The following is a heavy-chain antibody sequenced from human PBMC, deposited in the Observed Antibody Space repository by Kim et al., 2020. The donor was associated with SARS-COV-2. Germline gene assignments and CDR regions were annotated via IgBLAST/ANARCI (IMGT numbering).Heavy chain of an antibody. Sequence: SETLSLTCSVSGASLTSGGYYWSWIRQHPAKGLEWIGYIDDRGTTYYSPSLKSRVTISVDTSKSHFSLHLTPVTAADTAVYYCARESTIGSDYWGQGP. D-gene: IGHD3-3*01. CDR3: ARESTIGSDY. J-gene: IGHJ4*02. V-gene: IGHV4-31*03. CDR1: GASLTSGGYY. CDR2: IDDRGTT.